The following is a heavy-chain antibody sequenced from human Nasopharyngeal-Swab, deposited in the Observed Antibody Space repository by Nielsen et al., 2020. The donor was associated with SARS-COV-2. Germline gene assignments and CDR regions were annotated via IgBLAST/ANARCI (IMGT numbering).Heavy chain of an antibody. J-gene: IGHJ4*02. CDR3: ARDRGSYGFDY. CDR2: ISYDGSNK. CDR1: GFTFSSYS. Sequence: GESLKISCAASGFTFSSYSMNWVRQAPGKGLEWVAVISYDGSNKYYADSVKGRFTISRDNSKNTLYLQMNSLRAEDTAVYYCARDRGSYGFDYWGQGTLVTVSS. V-gene: IGHV3-30*03. D-gene: IGHD1-26*01.